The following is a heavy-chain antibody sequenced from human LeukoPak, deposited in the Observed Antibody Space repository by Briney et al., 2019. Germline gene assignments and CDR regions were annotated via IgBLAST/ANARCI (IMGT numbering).Heavy chain of an antibody. Sequence: GRSLRLSCAASGFTFDDYAMYRVRQSPGKGLEWVSGISWNSGSTGYADSVRGRFTISRDNAKKSLYLQMNSLRDEDTALYYCAKDQATFGIYDYGMDVWGQGTKVTVSS. CDR1: GFTFDDYA. V-gene: IGHV3-9*01. D-gene: IGHD3-3*01. CDR2: ISWNSGST. J-gene: IGHJ6*02. CDR3: AKDQATFGIYDYGMDV.